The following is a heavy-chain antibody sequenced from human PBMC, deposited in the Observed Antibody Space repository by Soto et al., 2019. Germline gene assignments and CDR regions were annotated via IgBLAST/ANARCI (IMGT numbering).Heavy chain of an antibody. Sequence: QAQLVESGGGLGKPGGLLGPSCAASVFTFSGYYMSWIRQAPGKGLEWVSYISSTGSTIYYADSVKGRFTISRDNAKNSLYLQMNSLRADDTAVYYCGRVKGWFDPWGQGTLVTVSS. CDR2: ISSTGSTI. CDR3: GRVKGWFDP. CDR1: VFTFSGYY. V-gene: IGHV3-11*01. J-gene: IGHJ5*02.